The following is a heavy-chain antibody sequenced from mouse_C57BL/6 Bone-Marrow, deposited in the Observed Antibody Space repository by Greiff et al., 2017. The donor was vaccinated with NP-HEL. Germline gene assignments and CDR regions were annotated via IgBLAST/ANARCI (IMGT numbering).Heavy chain of an antibody. V-gene: IGHV5-17*01. CDR2: ISSGSSTI. J-gene: IGHJ4*01. Sequence: EVQLVESGGGLVKPGGSLKLSCAASGFTFSDYGMHWVRQAPEKGLEWVAYISSGSSTIYYADTVKGRFTISRDNAKNTLFLQMTSLRSEDTAMYYCARNYGSSWPYAMDYWGQGTSVTVSS. D-gene: IGHD1-1*01. CDR1: GFTFSDYG. CDR3: ARNYGSSWPYAMDY.